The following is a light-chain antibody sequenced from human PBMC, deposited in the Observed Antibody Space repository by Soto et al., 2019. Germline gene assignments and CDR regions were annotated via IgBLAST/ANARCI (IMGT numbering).Light chain of an antibody. V-gene: IGLV2-8*01. CDR2: EVN. Sequence: QSALTQTPSASGSPGQSVTISCTGTSSDVGGYNYVSWYQQHPGKAPKLIIYEVNERPLGVPDRFSGSKSDNTASLTFARLQNEDEADYYCSSVAGSNRVVFGGGTKLTVL. CDR3: SSVAGSNRVV. CDR1: SSDVGGYNY. J-gene: IGLJ2*01.